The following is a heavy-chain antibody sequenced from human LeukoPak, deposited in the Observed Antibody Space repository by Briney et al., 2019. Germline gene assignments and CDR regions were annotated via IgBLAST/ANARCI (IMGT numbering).Heavy chain of an antibody. CDR1: GFSVISNY. Sequence: GGSLRPSCAASGFSVISNYISWVRQAPGKGLEWVSVIYSDGSTKYADSVKARFTISRDNSKNTVYLQMNSLRVEDTAVYYCARSTLAHWGQETLVTVSS. V-gene: IGHV3-53*01. J-gene: IGHJ4*02. CDR2: IYSDGST. CDR3: ARSTLAH.